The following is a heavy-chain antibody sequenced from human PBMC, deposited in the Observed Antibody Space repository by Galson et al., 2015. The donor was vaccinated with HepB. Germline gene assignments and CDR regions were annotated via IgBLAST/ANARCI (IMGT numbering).Heavy chain of an antibody. CDR3: ARTRERGIVVVLFDY. CDR2: ISYDGSNK. D-gene: IGHD3-22*01. Sequence: SLRLSCAASGFTFSSYAMHWVRQAPGKGLEWVAVISYDGSNKYYADSVKGRFTISRDNSKNTLYLQMNSLRAEDTAVHYCARTRERGIVVVLFDYWGQGTLVTVSS. J-gene: IGHJ4*02. V-gene: IGHV3-30-3*01. CDR1: GFTFSSYA.